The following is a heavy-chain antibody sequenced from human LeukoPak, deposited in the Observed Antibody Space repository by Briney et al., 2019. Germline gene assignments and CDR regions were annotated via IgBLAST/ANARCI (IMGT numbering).Heavy chain of an antibody. CDR2: MNPNSGNT. CDR1: GYTFTSYD. Sequence: GTSVKVSCKASGYTFTSYDINWVRQATGQGLEWMGWMNPNSGNTGYAQKFRGRVTFTRDTSASTAYMFLSGLRSEDTAVYYCAREMLLITIPGPRDWFDPWGQGTLVSVSS. CDR3: AREMLLITIPGPRDWFDP. V-gene: IGHV1-8*01. J-gene: IGHJ5*02. D-gene: IGHD3-16*01.